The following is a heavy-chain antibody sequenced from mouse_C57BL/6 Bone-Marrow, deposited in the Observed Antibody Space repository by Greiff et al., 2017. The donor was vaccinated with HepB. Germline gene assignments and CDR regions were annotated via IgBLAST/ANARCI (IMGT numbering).Heavy chain of an antibody. D-gene: IGHD1-1*01. V-gene: IGHV1-39*01. CDR1: GYSFTDYN. J-gene: IGHJ1*03. Sequence: EVQLQQSGPELVKPGASVKISCKASGYSFTDYNMNWVKQSNGKSLEWIGVINPNYGTTSYNQKFKGKATLTVDQSSSTAYMQLNSLTSEDSAFYYCARSGGICINTVVASTHWYFDVWGTGTTVTVSS. CDR3: ARSGGICINTVVASTHWYFDV. CDR2: INPNYGTT.